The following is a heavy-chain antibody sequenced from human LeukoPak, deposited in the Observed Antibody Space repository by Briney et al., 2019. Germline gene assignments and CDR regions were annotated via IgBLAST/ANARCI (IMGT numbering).Heavy chain of an antibody. J-gene: IGHJ4*02. Sequence: GGSLRLSCTASGFTLSIYEMSWIRQARGKGREWVSSIDYSGGSTHYADSVMGRFTISRDNSKNTVYPQLNSLSADETAVYYCARNSGWYGVSWGQGTLVTVSS. CDR3: ARNSGWYGVS. V-gene: IGHV3-23*01. CDR2: IDYSGGST. CDR1: GFTLSIYE. D-gene: IGHD6-19*01.